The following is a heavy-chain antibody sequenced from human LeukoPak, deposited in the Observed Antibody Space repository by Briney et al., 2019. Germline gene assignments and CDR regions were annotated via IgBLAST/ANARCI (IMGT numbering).Heavy chain of an antibody. J-gene: IGHJ4*02. V-gene: IGHV3-23*01. CDR1: GFTFSSYG. CDR3: AKDPLGGDHTLGFDY. D-gene: IGHD2-21*01. CDR2: ISGSGGSI. Sequence: GGSLRLSCAASGFTFSSYGMSWVRQAPGKGLEWVSAISGSGGSIYYADSVKGRFTISRDNSKNTLYLQMNSLRAEDTAVYYCAKDPLGGDHTLGFDYWGQGTLVTVSS.